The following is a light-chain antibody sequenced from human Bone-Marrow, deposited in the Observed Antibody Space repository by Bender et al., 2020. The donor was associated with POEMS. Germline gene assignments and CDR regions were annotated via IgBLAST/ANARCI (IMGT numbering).Light chain of an antibody. CDR2: EIS. Sequence: QSALTQPPSASGSPGQSVTISCTGTSSDVGGYNYVSWYQQHPGKAPKLMIYEISKRPSGVSNRFSGSNSGNTASLTISWLQAEDEADYYCCSYVRGSPLFGGGTKLTV. CDR3: CSYVRGSPL. V-gene: IGLV2-23*02. CDR1: SSDVGGYNY. J-gene: IGLJ2*01.